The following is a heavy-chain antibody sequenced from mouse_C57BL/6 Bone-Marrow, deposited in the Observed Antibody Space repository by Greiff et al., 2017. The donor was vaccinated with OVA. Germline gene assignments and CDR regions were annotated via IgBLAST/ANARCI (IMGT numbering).Heavy chain of an antibody. J-gene: IGHJ3*01. CDR3: ARRGSSYRTFAY. CDR2: ISSGGSYT. CDR1: GFTFSSYG. V-gene: IGHV5-6*02. Sequence: DVMLVESGGDLVKPGGSLKLSCAASGFTFSSYGMSWVRQTPDKRLEWVATISSGGSYTYYPDSVKGRFTISRDNAKNTLYLQMSSLKSEDTAMYYCARRGSSYRTFAYWGQGTLVTVSA. D-gene: IGHD1-1*01.